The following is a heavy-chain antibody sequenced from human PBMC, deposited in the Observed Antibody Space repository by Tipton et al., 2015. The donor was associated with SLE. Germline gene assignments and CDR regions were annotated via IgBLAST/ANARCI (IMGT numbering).Heavy chain of an antibody. CDR1: GYSLSSGYY. D-gene: IGHD6-6*01. CDR2: IYHSGST. Sequence: TLSLTCAVSGYSLSSGYYWGWIRLPQGKGLEWIGSIYHSGSTYYNPSLKRRVTISVDTSKNQFSLKLTSVTAADTAVYYCAAEYYSSSWIHPIDFWGQGMLVTVSS. CDR3: AAEYYSSSWIHPIDF. V-gene: IGHV4-38-2*01. J-gene: IGHJ4*02.